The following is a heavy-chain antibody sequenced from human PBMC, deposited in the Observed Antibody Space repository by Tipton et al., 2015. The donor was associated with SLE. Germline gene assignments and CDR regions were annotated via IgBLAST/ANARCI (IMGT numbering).Heavy chain of an antibody. CDR1: GGSISGGSYY. Sequence: TLSLTCTVSGGSISGGSYYWSWIRQPAGKGLEWIGRIYTSGSTNYNPSLKSRVTISVDTSKNQFSLKLSSVTAADTAVYYCAKDQGWGNPEDYWGQGTLVTVSS. J-gene: IGHJ4*02. D-gene: IGHD7-27*01. V-gene: IGHV4-61*02. CDR3: AKDQGWGNPEDY. CDR2: IYTSGST.